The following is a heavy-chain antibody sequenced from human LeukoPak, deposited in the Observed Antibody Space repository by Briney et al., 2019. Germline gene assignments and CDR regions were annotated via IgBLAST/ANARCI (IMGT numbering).Heavy chain of an antibody. V-gene: IGHV3-30-3*01. CDR1: GFTFSSYA. CDR3: ARVATRGYSYGTPFDY. CDR2: ISYDGSNK. J-gene: IGHJ4*02. Sequence: PGGSLRLSCAASGFTFSSYAMHWVRQAPGKGLEWVAVISYDGSNKYYADSVEGRFTISRDNSKNTLYLQMNSLRAEDTAVYYCARVATRGYSYGTPFDYWGQGTLVTVSS. D-gene: IGHD5-18*01.